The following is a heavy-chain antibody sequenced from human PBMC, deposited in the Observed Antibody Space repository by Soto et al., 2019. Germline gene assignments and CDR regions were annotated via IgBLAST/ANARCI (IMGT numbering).Heavy chain of an antibody. CDR1: VVSISSYY. Sequence: SETLSLTCTFSVVSISSYYWSCIRHAPGKGLEWIGYIYYSGSTNYNPSLKSRVTISVDTSKNQSSMKLSSVTAADTAVYYCARASTWRTFPYYFEYWGQGTLVTVSS. J-gene: IGHJ4*02. CDR3: ARASTWRTFPYYFEY. CDR2: IYYSGST. D-gene: IGHD3-3*02. V-gene: IGHV4-59*01.